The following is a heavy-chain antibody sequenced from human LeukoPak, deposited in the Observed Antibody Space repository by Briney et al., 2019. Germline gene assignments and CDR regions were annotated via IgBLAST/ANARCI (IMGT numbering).Heavy chain of an antibody. V-gene: IGHV3-48*01. J-gene: IGHJ3*02. CDR3: ARDRGYYDNLDAFDI. CDR1: GFTFSGYS. D-gene: IGHD3-22*01. CDR2: ISSSSSTT. Sequence: GGSLRLSCAASGFTFSGYSMNWVRQAPGKGVEWVSYISSSSSTTYYADSVKGRFTIYRDNAKISLYLQMNSLRAEDTAVYYCARDRGYYDNLDAFDIWGQGTMVTVSS.